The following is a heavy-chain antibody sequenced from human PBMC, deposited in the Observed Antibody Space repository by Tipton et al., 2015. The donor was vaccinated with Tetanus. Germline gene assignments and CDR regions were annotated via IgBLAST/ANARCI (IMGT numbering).Heavy chain of an antibody. V-gene: IGHV4-31*03. Sequence: TLSLTCTVSGGSISSDGAYWSWIRQHPGEGLEWIGYISNSGSTYYNPSLKSRVTLSLDMSKNHVSLNLTSVTAADTAVYYCARAVRFYYDSSTYYQYYFDSWGQGTLVTVSS. CDR2: ISNSGST. D-gene: IGHD3-22*01. J-gene: IGHJ4*02. CDR3: ARAVRFYYDSSTYYQYYFDS. CDR1: GGSISSDGAY.